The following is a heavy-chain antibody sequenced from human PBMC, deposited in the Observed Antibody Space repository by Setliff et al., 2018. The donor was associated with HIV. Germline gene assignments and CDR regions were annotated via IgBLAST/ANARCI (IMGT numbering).Heavy chain of an antibody. D-gene: IGHD2-2*01. V-gene: IGHV3-48*04. Sequence: GGSLRLSCAASGFTFTNAWMSWVRQAPGKGLGWVSYISSSSSTIDYADSVKGRFTISRDNAKNSLYRQMNSLRAEDTAVYFFVRDGGSTSYNFLYYYGMYVWGQGTTVTVSS. J-gene: IGHJ6*02. CDR1: GFTFTNAW. CDR3: VRDGGSTSYNFLYYYGMYV. CDR2: ISSSSSTI.